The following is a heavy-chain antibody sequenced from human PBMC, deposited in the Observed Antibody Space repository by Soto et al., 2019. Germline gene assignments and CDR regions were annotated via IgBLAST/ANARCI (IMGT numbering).Heavy chain of an antibody. CDR3: ERIRLYCSGGSCYPFYGMDV. Sequence: QVTLKESGPVLVKPTETLTLTCTVSGFSLSNARMGVSWIRQPPGKALEWLAHLFSNDEKSYSTSLKSRLTISKDTSKSQVVLTMTNMDPVDTPTYYCERIRLYCSGGSCYPFYGMDVWGQGTTVTVSS. D-gene: IGHD2-15*01. CDR1: GFSLSNARMG. CDR2: LFSNDEK. V-gene: IGHV2-26*01. J-gene: IGHJ6*02.